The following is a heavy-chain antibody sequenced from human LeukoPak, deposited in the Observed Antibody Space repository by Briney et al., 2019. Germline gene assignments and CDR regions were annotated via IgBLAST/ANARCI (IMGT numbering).Heavy chain of an antibody. CDR3: ARERNCGGDCYYFDY. J-gene: IGHJ4*02. CDR1: GGSISSGGYY. V-gene: IGHV4-31*03. D-gene: IGHD2-21*02. CDR2: IYYSGST. Sequence: PSQTLSLTCTVSGGSISSGGYYWSWIRQHPGKGLEWIRYIYYSGSTYYNPSLKSRVTISVDTSKNQFSLKLSSVTAADTAVYYCARERNCGGDCYYFDYWGQGTLVTVSS.